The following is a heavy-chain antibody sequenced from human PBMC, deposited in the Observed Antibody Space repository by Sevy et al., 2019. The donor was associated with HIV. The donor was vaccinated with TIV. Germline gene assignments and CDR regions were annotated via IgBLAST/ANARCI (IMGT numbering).Heavy chain of an antibody. CDR1: GFTFSSYS. D-gene: IGHD6-19*01. Sequence: PGGSLRLSCAASGFTFSSYSMHWVRQAPGKGLEWVSSISGLSNYIYYADSMKGRFSISRDNAKNSLYLQMISLRAEDTAVFYCARAVPATDAFDIWGQGTLVTVSS. CDR2: ISGLSNYI. CDR3: ARAVPATDAFDI. J-gene: IGHJ3*02. V-gene: IGHV3-21*01.